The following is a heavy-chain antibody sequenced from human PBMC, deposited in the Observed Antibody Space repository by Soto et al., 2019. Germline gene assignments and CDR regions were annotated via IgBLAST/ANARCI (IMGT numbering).Heavy chain of an antibody. J-gene: IGHJ4*02. CDR2: TDYSGNT. D-gene: IGHD6-19*01. CDR1: SDSISSYY. Sequence: QVQLQESGPGLVRPSETLSLTCTVSSDSISSYYWIWIRQSPGKGLEWIGYTDYSGNTNYNPSLKSRDTISGDTSKNQFSLRLSSVTAADTAVYYCARAVGDPLYYLDYWGQGTLVTVSS. CDR3: ARAVGDPLYYLDY. V-gene: IGHV4-59*08.